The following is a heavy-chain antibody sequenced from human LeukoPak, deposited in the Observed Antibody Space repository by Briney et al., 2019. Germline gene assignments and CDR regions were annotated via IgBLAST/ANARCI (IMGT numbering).Heavy chain of an antibody. V-gene: IGHV1-69*05. CDR3: ARGPIAVGPYFDY. D-gene: IGHD6-19*01. CDR2: VIPIFGTA. Sequence: GASMTFSSKASGGTFSRDAISWARHGPGHGLEWMGGVIPIFGTANYAQKFQGRVTITTDESTSTAYMELSSLRSEDTAVYYCARGPIAVGPYFDYWGQGTLVTVSS. CDR1: GGTFSRDA. J-gene: IGHJ4*02.